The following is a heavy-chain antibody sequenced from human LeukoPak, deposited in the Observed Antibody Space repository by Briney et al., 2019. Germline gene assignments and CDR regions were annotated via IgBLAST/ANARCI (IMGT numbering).Heavy chain of an antibody. V-gene: IGHV4-59*01. D-gene: IGHD4-17*01. CDR3: ARSAYGDPDY. CDR1: GGSISSYY. Sequence: SETLSLTCTVSGGSISSYYWSWIRHPPGKGLEWIGYIYYSGSTNYNPSLKSRVTISVDTPKNQFSLKLSSVTAADTALYYCARSAYGDPDYWGQGTLVTVSS. J-gene: IGHJ4*02. CDR2: IYYSGST.